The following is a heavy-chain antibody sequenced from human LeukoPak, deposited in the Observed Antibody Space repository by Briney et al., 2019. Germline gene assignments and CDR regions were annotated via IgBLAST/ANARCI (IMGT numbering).Heavy chain of an antibody. D-gene: IGHD3-9*01. J-gene: IGHJ4*02. Sequence: GGSLRLSCAASGFTFSSYAMSWVRQAPGKGLEWVSAISGSGGSTYYADSVKGQFTISRDNSKNTLYLQMNSLRAEDTAVYYCAKDRRYDILTGSLNYWGQGTLVTVSS. CDR3: AKDRRYDILTGSLNY. CDR2: ISGSGGST. V-gene: IGHV3-23*01. CDR1: GFTFSSYA.